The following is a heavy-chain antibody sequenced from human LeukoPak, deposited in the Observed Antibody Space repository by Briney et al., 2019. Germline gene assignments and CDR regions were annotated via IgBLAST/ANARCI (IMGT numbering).Heavy chain of an antibody. J-gene: IGHJ5*02. Sequence: SETLSLTCTVSGGSISDYCLNWIRQPAGKGLEWIGRIYSSGSTNYNPSLKSRVTMSLDASKNQFSLKLSSVTAADTAVYYCASIDSSWYFTWGQGALVTVSS. CDR2: IYSSGST. D-gene: IGHD6-13*01. CDR1: GGSISDYC. CDR3: ASIDSSWYFT. V-gene: IGHV4-4*07.